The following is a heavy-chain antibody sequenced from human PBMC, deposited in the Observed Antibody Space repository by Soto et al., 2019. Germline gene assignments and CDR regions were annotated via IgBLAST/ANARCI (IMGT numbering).Heavy chain of an antibody. D-gene: IGHD3-22*01. V-gene: IGHV3-23*01. J-gene: IGHJ4*02. Sequence: HPGGSLRLSCAASGFTFSSYAMSWVRQAPGKGLEWVSAISGSGGSTYYADSVKGRFTISRDNSKNTLYLQMNSLRAEDTAVYYCAKASSVAVVITHDYWGQGTLVTVSS. CDR1: GFTFSSYA. CDR2: ISGSGGST. CDR3: AKASSVAVVITHDY.